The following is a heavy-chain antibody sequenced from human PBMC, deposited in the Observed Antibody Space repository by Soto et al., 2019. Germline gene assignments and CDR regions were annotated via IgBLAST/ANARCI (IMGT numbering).Heavy chain of an antibody. V-gene: IGHV1-2*04. D-gene: IGHD2-2*01. CDR2: INPNSGGT. J-gene: IGHJ5*02. CDR3: ARGGSIVVVPAVLNWFDP. Sequence: QVQLVQSGAEVKKPGASVKVSCKASGYTFTGYYMHWVRQAPGQVLELMGWINPNSGGTNYAQKFQGWVTMTRDTSISTAYMELSRLRSDDTAVYYCARGGSIVVVPAVLNWFDPWGQGTLVTVSS. CDR1: GYTFTGYY.